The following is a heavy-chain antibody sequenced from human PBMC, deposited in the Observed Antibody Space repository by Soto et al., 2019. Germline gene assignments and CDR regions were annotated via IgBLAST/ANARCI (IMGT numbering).Heavy chain of an antibody. J-gene: IGHJ4*02. CDR2: ISSSSSYT. Sequence: GGSLRLSCAASGFTFSDYYMSWIRQAPGKGLEWVSYISSSSSYTNYADSVKGRFTISRDNAKNSLYLQMNSLRAEDTAVYYCARAGWGFVVVPAATFIDYWGQGTLVTVSS. CDR3: ARAGWGFVVVPAATFIDY. D-gene: IGHD2-2*01. CDR1: GFTFSDYY. V-gene: IGHV3-11*06.